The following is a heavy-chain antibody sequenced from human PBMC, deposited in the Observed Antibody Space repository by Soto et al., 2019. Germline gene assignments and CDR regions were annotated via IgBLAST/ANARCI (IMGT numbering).Heavy chain of an antibody. J-gene: IGHJ5*02. Sequence: QVPLVQSGAEVKKPGASVKVSCKASGYTFTNYGISWVRQAPGQGLEWMGWMSAYNGNTNYAQKLQGRVTMTTDTSTSTAYMELRSLRSDDTAVYYCARGPNYYGDYGSWFDPWGQGTLVTVSS. V-gene: IGHV1-18*01. D-gene: IGHD4-17*01. CDR2: MSAYNGNT. CDR1: GYTFTNYG. CDR3: ARGPNYYGDYGSWFDP.